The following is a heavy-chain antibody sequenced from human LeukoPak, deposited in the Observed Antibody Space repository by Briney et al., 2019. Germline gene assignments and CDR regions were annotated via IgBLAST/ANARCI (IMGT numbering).Heavy chain of an antibody. J-gene: IGHJ4*02. CDR3: ARDSSSRPFDY. Sequence: VASVKVSCKAFGYTFTDYYVHWVRQAPGQGLEWMGWINPNSFATNYAQKFQGRVTMTRETSINTAYMELSSLRSDDTAIYYCARDSSSRPFDYWGQGTLVSVSS. V-gene: IGHV1-2*02. CDR1: GYTFTDYY. CDR2: INPNSFAT.